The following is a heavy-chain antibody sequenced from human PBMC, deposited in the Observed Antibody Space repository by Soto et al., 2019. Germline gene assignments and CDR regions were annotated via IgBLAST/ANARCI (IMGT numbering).Heavy chain of an antibody. D-gene: IGHD2-15*01. CDR2: ISAYNGNT. V-gene: IGHV1-18*01. J-gene: IGHJ4*02. CDR3: ASASRYCSGGSCAGVLGY. CDR1: GYTFTSYG. Sequence: ASVKVSCKASGYTFTSYGISWVRQAPGQGLEWMGWISAYNGNTNYSQKLQGRVTMTTETSTRTAYMELRSLRSDDTAVYYCASASRYCSGGSCAGVLGYWGQGTLVPVSS.